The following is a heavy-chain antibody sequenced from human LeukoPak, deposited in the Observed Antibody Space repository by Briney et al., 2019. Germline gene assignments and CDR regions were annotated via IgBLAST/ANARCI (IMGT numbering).Heavy chain of an antibody. D-gene: IGHD2-2*02. J-gene: IGHJ4*02. CDR2: INPNSGGT. Sequence: ASVKVSCKASGYTFTGYYMHWVRQAPGQGLEWMGRINPNSGGTNYAQKFQGRVTMIRDTSISTAYMELSRLRSDDTAVYYCAALPLGDCSSTSCYIFDYWGQGTLVTVSS. V-gene: IGHV1-2*06. CDR1: GYTFTGYY. CDR3: AALPLGDCSSTSCYIFDY.